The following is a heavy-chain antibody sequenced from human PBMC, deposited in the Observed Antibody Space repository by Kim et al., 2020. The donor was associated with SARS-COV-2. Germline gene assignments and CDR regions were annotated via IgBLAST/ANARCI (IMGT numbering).Heavy chain of an antibody. CDR2: ISDTGGLT. CDR3: AKHSRWDRFGLTPFNY. Sequence: GSLRLSCEASGFSFSDYGMSWVRQAPGKGLEWVTAISDTGGLTKYAVSVKGRFTISRDNAKNTVYVQMTSLRVEDTALYYCAKHSRWDRFGLTPFNYWGQGILVTVSS. J-gene: IGHJ4*02. D-gene: IGHD3-16*01. V-gene: IGHV3-23*01. CDR1: GFSFSDYG.